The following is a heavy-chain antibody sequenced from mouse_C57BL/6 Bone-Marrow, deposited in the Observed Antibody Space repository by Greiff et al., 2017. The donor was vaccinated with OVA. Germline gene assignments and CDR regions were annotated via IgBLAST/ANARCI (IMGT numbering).Heavy chain of an antibody. D-gene: IGHD1-1*01. CDR1: GFTFSDYY. V-gene: IGHV5-16*01. CDR3: GRVLYYGSSYGGYYFDY. J-gene: IGHJ2*01. CDR2: INYDGSST. Sequence: EVQGVESGGGLVQPGGSLTLSCAASGFTFSDYYMAWVRQVPEKGLEWVANINYDGSSTYYLDSLKSRFIISRDNAKNILYLQMSSLKSEDTATYYCGRVLYYGSSYGGYYFDYWGQGTTLTVSS.